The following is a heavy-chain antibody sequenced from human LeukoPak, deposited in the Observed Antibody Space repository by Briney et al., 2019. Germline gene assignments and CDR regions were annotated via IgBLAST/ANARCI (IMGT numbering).Heavy chain of an antibody. CDR3: AKASGIAAAGTKLFDY. D-gene: IGHD6-13*01. CDR1: GFTFSSYA. Sequence: GGSLRLSCAAPGFTFSSYAMSWVRQAPGKGLEWVSAISGSGGSTYYADSVKGRFTISRDNSKNTLYLQMNSLRAEDTAVYYCAKASGIAAAGTKLFDYWGQGTLVTVSS. J-gene: IGHJ4*02. V-gene: IGHV3-23*01. CDR2: ISGSGGST.